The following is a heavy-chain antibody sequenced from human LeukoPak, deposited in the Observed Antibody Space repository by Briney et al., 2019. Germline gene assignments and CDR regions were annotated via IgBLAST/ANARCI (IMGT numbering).Heavy chain of an antibody. CDR2: MSGSGMST. J-gene: IGHJ3*01. CDR3: AKTMNYYDSSGDDVLHV. D-gene: IGHD3-22*01. V-gene: IGHV3-23*01. CDR1: GFTFADYG. Sequence: GGSLRLSCVASGFTFADYGMNWVRQAPGKGLEWVSGMSGSGMSTYYADSVQGRFTVSRDNSKSTMYLQMDSLRADDTAVYYCAKTMNYYDSSGDDVLHVWGQGTLVAISS.